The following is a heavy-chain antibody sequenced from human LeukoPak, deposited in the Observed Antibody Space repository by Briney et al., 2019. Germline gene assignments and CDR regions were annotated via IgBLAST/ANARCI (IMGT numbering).Heavy chain of an antibody. D-gene: IGHD3-22*01. Sequence: SETLSLTCSVSGGSMSNYYWSWIRQPPGKGLEWIGYIYYSGNTHYNPSLKSRVTISVDTSKNQFSLNLRSVTAADTAVYYCAREILYDSTGYYLWGQGTLVTVSS. CDR2: IYYSGNT. J-gene: IGHJ4*02. V-gene: IGHV4-59*12. CDR1: GGSMSNYY. CDR3: AREILYDSTGYYL.